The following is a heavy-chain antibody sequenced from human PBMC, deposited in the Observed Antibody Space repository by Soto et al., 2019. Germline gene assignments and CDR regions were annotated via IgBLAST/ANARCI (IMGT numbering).Heavy chain of an antibody. V-gene: IGHV3-30*18. Sequence: PGGSLTLSCPGSGFTFRNYCMHWVRQTPGKGLERVAVISFDGRNEYYADSVKGRFTISRDNSKNTLWLQMSSLRAEDTAGYYCAKDGAPPDRSGGNCHSTPGYWGQLTLVTVSS. CDR2: ISFDGRNE. J-gene: IGHJ4*02. CDR3: AKDGAPPDRSGGNCHSTPGY. D-gene: IGHD2-15*01. CDR1: GFTFRNYC.